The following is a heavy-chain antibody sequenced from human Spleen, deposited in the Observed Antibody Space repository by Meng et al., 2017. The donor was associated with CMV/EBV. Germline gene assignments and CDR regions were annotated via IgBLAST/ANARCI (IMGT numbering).Heavy chain of an antibody. CDR3: TRGPKWELRSAFDI. CDR2: IWYDGSNK. CDR1: GFTFSSYG. J-gene: IGHJ3*02. Sequence: GESLKISCAASGFTFSSYGMHWVRQAPGKGLEWVAVIWYDGSNKYYADSVKGRFTISRDNSKNTLYLQMNSLRAEDTAVYYCTRGPKWELRSAFDIWGQGAMVTVSS. V-gene: IGHV3-33*01. D-gene: IGHD1-26*01.